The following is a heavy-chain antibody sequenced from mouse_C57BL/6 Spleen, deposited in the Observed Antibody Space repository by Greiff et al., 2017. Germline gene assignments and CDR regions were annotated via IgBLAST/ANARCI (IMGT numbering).Heavy chain of an antibody. J-gene: IGHJ2*01. Sequence: QVHVKQSGAELVKPGASVKLSCKASGYTFTEYTIHWVKQRSGQGLEWIGWFYPGSGSIKYNEKFKDKATLTADKSSSTVYMELSRLTSEDSAVYFCARHGPPYYYGSTSYYFDYWGQGTTLTVSS. V-gene: IGHV1-62-2*01. CDR1: GYTFTEYT. CDR2: FYPGSGSI. CDR3: ARHGPPYYYGSTSYYFDY. D-gene: IGHD1-1*01.